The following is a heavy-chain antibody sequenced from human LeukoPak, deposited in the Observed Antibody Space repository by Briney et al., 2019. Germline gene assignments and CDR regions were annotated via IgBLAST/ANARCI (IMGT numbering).Heavy chain of an antibody. Sequence: NHGESLKISCQASGYSFANYWIGWVRQMPGKGLEWMGIIYPDDSDTRYSPSFQGQVTISADKSISTTYLQWSSLKASDTAIYYCAGPEYTTMFPQFDYWGQGTLVTVSS. D-gene: IGHD5-18*01. J-gene: IGHJ4*02. CDR2: IYPDDSDT. V-gene: IGHV5-51*01. CDR1: GYSFANYW. CDR3: AGPEYTTMFPQFDY.